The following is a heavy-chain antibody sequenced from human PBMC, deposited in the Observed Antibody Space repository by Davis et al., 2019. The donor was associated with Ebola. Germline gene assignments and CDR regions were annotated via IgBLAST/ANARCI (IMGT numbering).Heavy chain of an antibody. V-gene: IGHV4-34*01. D-gene: IGHD2-2*01. CDR1: GGSFSGYY. CDR3: ARGGCSSTSCYWGPHWFDP. J-gene: IGHJ5*02. Sequence: PSETLSLTCAVYGGSFSGYYWSWIRQPPGKGLEWIGEINHSGSTNYNPSLKSRVTISVDTSKNQFSLKLSSVTAADTAVYYCARGGCSSTSCYWGPHWFDPWGQGTLVTVSS. CDR2: INHSGST.